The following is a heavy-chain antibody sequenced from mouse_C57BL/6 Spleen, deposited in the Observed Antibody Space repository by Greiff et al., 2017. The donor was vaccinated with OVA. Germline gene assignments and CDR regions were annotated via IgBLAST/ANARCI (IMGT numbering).Heavy chain of an antibody. V-gene: IGHV1-42*01. CDR3: ASSTVGYAMDY. CDR1: GYSFTGYY. Sequence: VQLQQSGPELVKPGASVKISCKASGYSFTGYYMNWVKQSPEKSLEWIGEINPSTGGTTYNQKLKAKATLTVDKSSSTAYMQLKSLTSEDSAVYYCASSTVGYAMDYWGQGTSVTVSS. J-gene: IGHJ4*01. D-gene: IGHD1-1*01. CDR2: INPSTGGT.